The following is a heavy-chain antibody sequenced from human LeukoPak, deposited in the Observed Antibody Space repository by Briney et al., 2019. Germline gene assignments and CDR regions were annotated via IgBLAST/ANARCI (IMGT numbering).Heavy chain of an antibody. Sequence: PGGSLRLSCAASGFTFSTYWMSWVRQAPGKGLEWVANIKQDGSEKYYVDSVKGRFTISRDNAKNSLYLQMNSLRAEDTAVYYCARVPYGDYADYWGQGTLVTVSS. D-gene: IGHD4-17*01. CDR2: IKQDGSEK. CDR3: ARVPYGDYADY. CDR1: GFTFSTYW. V-gene: IGHV3-7*01. J-gene: IGHJ4*02.